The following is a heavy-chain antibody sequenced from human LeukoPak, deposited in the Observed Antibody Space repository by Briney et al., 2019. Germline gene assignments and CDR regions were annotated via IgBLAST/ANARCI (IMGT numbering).Heavy chain of an antibody. CDR2: ISGSGGST. D-gene: IGHD3-10*01. CDR3: AKYGKGGGSYYNEYYYYYYMDV. J-gene: IGHJ6*03. V-gene: IGHV3-23*01. Sequence: GGSLRLSCAASGFTFSSYGMSWVRQAPGKGLEWVSAISGSGGSTYYADSVKGRFTISRDNSKNTLYLQMNSLRAEDTAVYYCAKYGKGGGSYYNEYYYYYYMDVWGKGTTVTISS. CDR1: GFTFSSYG.